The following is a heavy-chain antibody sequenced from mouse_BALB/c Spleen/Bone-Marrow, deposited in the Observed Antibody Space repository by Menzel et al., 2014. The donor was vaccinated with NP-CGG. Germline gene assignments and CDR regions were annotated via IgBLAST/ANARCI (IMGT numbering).Heavy chain of an antibody. CDR1: GYTFTDYY. J-gene: IGHJ3*01. V-gene: IGHV1-77*01. D-gene: IGHD2-10*02. CDR3: ARREYGNGGFAY. Sequence: QVQLQQSGAELARPGASVKLSCKASGYTFTDYYINWVKQRTGQGLEWIGEIYPGGGNTYYNEKFKGKATLTADKSSSTAYMQLSSLTSEDSAVYFCARREYGNGGFAYWGQGTLVTVSA. CDR2: IYPGGGNT.